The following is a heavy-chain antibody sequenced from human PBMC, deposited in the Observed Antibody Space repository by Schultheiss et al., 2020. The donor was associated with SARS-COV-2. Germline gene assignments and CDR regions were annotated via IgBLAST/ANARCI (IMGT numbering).Heavy chain of an antibody. Sequence: SQTLSLTCTVSGGSISSYYWSWIRQPPGKGLEWIGSIYYSGSTDHNSSLKSRVIMSVDTSKNQFSLKLNSVTAADTAVYYCARVAEACRGGSCYLGNWDKYSYMDVWGKGTAVTVSS. CDR1: GGSISSYY. D-gene: IGHD2-15*01. CDR2: IYYSGST. V-gene: IGHV4-59*12. J-gene: IGHJ6*03. CDR3: ARVAEACRGGSCYLGNWDKYSYMDV.